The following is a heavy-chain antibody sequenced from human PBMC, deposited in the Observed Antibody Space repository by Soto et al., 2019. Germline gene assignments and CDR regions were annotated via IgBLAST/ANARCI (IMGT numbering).Heavy chain of an antibody. CDR2: ISAYNGNT. CDR3: ARDRSTHDY. V-gene: IGHV1-18*01. D-gene: IGHD1-1*01. CDR1: GYTFTDYG. J-gene: IGHJ4*02. Sequence: QGQLVQSGVEVKKPGASVKVSCKASGYTFTDYGISWVRQAPGRGLEWMGWISAYNGNTNYAQNLQDRVTMTTDTSTSTAYIELRSLRSDDTAVYYCARDRSTHDYWGQGTLIAVSS.